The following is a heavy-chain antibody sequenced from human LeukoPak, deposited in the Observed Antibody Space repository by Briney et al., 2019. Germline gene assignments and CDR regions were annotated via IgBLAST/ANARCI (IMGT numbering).Heavy chain of an antibody. V-gene: IGHV5-51*01. CDR3: ARRGARDCSGGSCYWVGVDY. CDR2: IYPGESDT. J-gene: IGHJ4*02. D-gene: IGHD2-15*01. CDR1: GYSFTSYW. Sequence: GESLKISCKGSGYSFTSYWIGWVRQMPGKGLEWMGIIYPGESDTRYSPSFQGQVTISADKSISTAYLQWSSLKASDTAMYYCARRGARDCSGGSCYWVGVDYWGQGTLVTVSS.